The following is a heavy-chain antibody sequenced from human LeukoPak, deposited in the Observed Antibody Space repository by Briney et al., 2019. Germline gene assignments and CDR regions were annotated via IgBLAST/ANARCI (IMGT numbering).Heavy chain of an antibody. Sequence: GASVKVSCKASGYTFTGYYIHWVRQAPGQGLEWMGWINANSGDTNYAQRFQGRVTMTRDTSISAAYMELSRLRSDDTAVYYCAIPGPAFDIWGQGTMVTVSS. J-gene: IGHJ3*02. CDR3: AIPGPAFDI. CDR2: INANSGDT. V-gene: IGHV1-2*02. CDR1: GYTFTGYY. D-gene: IGHD7-27*01.